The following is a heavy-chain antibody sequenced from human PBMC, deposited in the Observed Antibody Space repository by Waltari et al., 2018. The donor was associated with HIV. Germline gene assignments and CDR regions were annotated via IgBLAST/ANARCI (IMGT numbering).Heavy chain of an antibody. J-gene: IGHJ4*02. CDR1: GFTFSSYC. CDR2: RKEGVSDI. V-gene: IGHV3-7*01. D-gene: IGHD6-13*01. CDR3: AKRGARSSPLGY. Sequence: EVQLVESGGGLVQPGGSLRLSCAASGFTFSSYCMSWVRQAPGKGVGWGAERKEGVSDIYYVNSVKGRFPISSNNAKNTLYVQMNRLRGKDTAVYLCAKRGARSSPLGYWGQGTLGTVAS.